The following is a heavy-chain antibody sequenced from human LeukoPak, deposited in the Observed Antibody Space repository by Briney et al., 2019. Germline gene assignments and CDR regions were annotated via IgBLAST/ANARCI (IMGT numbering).Heavy chain of an antibody. CDR1: GGSFSGFY. CDR2: INHSGGT. D-gene: IGHD3-10*01. Sequence: KPSETLSLTCAVYGGSFSGFYWSWIRQPPGKGLEWIGDINHSGGTNYIPSLKSRVTISVDTSKKQFSLKLSSVTAADTAVYYCARGLWFGDENPPYFDYWGQGILVTVSS. J-gene: IGHJ4*02. V-gene: IGHV4-34*01. CDR3: ARGLWFGDENPPYFDY.